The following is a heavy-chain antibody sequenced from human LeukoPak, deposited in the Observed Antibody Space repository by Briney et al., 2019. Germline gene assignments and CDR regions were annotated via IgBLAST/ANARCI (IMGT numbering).Heavy chain of an antibody. Sequence: PGGSLRLSCAASGFDFSSYEMNWVRQAPGKGLEWVSDISSSGSTIYYADSVKGRFTISRDNAKNSLYLQMNSLRAEDTAVYYCARGGRVRGYPRMVYYFDYWGQGTLVTVSS. V-gene: IGHV3-48*03. CDR3: ARGGRVRGYPRMVYYFDY. CDR1: GFDFSSYE. J-gene: IGHJ4*02. CDR2: ISSSGSTI. D-gene: IGHD2-8*01.